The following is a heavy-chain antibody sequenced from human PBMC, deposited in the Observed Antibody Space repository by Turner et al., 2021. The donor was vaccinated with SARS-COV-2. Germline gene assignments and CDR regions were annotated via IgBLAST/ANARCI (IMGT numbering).Heavy chain of an antibody. CDR3: ARWAYYDSSGYYPSHFDY. J-gene: IGHJ4*02. Sequence: EVQLVESGGGLVKPGGSLRLSGAASGFTFSGYSMNWVPQVPGEGLELVSTNSSSNNYIYYADSGKGRFTISRDNAKNSLYLQMNSLRAEDTAVYYCARWAYYDSSGYYPSHFDYWGQGTLVTVSS. V-gene: IGHV3-21*01. D-gene: IGHD3-22*01. CDR2: NSSSNNYI. CDR1: GFTFSGYS.